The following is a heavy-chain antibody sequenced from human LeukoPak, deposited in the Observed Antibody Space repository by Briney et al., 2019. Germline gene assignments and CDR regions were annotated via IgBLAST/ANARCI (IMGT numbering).Heavy chain of an antibody. D-gene: IGHD3/OR15-3a*01. CDR2: INHSGST. Sequence: PSETLSLTCAVYGGSFSGYYWSWIGQPPGKGLEWIGEINHSGSTNYNPSLKSRVTISVDTSKNQFSLKLSSVTAADTAVYYCARSGTRYYYYMDVWGKGTTVTVSS. CDR1: GGSFSGYY. J-gene: IGHJ6*03. CDR3: ARSGTRYYYYMDV. V-gene: IGHV4-34*01.